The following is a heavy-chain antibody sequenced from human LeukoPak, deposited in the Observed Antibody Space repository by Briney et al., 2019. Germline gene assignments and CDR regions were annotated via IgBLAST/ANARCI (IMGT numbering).Heavy chain of an antibody. D-gene: IGHD6-13*01. CDR2: IYGDNAA. CDR1: AIYVTTNY. J-gene: IGHJ4*01. CDR3: VSSTGQQFIPYDY. V-gene: IGHV3-66*02. Sequence: TGGSLRLSSAASAIYVTTNYMTWIRQAPGKGLEWVSLIYGDNAAYYAESVRGRFIISRDSLKNTLFLQMNSLRAEDTAVYYCVSSTGQQFIPYDYWGHGTHVTVSS.